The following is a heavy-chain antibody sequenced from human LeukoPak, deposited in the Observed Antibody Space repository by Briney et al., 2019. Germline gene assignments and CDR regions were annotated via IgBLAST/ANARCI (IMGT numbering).Heavy chain of an antibody. CDR3: ARGPGHTPMAS. Sequence: PSGTLSLTCTVSGGSISSYYWSWIRQPPGKGLEWIGYIYYSGSTNYNPSLKSRVTISVDTSKNQFSLKLSSVTAADTAVYYCARGPGHTPMASWGQGTLVTVSS. J-gene: IGHJ5*02. CDR1: GGSISSYY. CDR2: IYYSGST. D-gene: IGHD5-18*01. V-gene: IGHV4-59*01.